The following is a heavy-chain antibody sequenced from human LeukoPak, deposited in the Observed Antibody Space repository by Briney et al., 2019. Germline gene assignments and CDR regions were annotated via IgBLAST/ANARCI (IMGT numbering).Heavy chain of an antibody. Sequence: GSSLRLSCAASGFTFSTYGMHWVRQAPGKGLEWVAAVWYDGSNNYYADSVKGRFTISRDNSKNTVFLQMNSLRAEDTAVYYCGRGSRILEWFFDPWGQGTLVTVSS. D-gene: IGHD3-3*01. V-gene: IGHV3-33*01. CDR1: GFTFSTYG. CDR3: GRGSRILEWFFDP. J-gene: IGHJ5*02. CDR2: VWYDGSNN.